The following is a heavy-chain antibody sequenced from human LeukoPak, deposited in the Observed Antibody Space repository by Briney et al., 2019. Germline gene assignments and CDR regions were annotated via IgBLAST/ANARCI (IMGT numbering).Heavy chain of an antibody. CDR2: IIPIFGTA. D-gene: IGHD3-22*01. J-gene: IGHJ4*02. V-gene: IGHV1-69*13. Sequence: SVKVSCKASGGTFSSYAISWVRQAPGQGLEWMGGIIPIFGTANYAQKFQGRVTITADESTSTAYMELSSLRSEDTAVYYCARDNGGDSSGYYEGPSDYWGQGTLVTVSS. CDR3: ARDNGGDSSGYYEGPSDY. CDR1: GGTFSSYA.